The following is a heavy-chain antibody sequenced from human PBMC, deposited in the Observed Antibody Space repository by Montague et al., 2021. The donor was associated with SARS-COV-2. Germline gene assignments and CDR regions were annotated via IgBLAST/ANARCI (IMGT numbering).Heavy chain of an antibody. CDR1: GFTVSSNY. Sequence: SLRLSCAASGFTVSSNYMTWVRQAPGKGLEWVSVIYSGGTTSYADSVKGRFTISRDNSKSTLNLQMNSLRAEGTAVYYCARGSGWFLEEHYFDYWGQGTLVTVSS. J-gene: IGHJ4*02. CDR3: ARGSGWFLEEHYFDY. D-gene: IGHD6-19*01. V-gene: IGHV3-53*01. CDR2: IYSGGTT.